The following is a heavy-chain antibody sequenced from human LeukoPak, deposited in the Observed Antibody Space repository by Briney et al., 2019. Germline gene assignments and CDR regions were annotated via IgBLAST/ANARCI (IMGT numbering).Heavy chain of an antibody. Sequence: SVKVSCKASGGTFSSYTISWVRQAPGQGLEWMGRIIPILGIANYAQKFQGRVTITADKSTSTAYMELSSLRSEDTAVYYCARDGSKEGTVLLWFGESSDAFDIWGQGTMVTVSS. D-gene: IGHD3-10*01. CDR3: ARDGSKEGTVLLWFGESSDAFDI. CDR2: IIPILGIA. J-gene: IGHJ3*02. V-gene: IGHV1-69*04. CDR1: GGTFSSYT.